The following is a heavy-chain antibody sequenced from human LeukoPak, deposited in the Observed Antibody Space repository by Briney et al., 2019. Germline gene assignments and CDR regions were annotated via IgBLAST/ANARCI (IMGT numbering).Heavy chain of an antibody. D-gene: IGHD6-19*01. V-gene: IGHV1-2*02. J-gene: IGHJ4*02. CDR1: GYTFTGYY. CDR3: ATTSSGWMGSPFDY. CDR2: INPNSGGT. Sequence: GASVKVSCKASGYTFTGYYVHWVRQAPGQGLEWMGWINPNSGGTNYAQKFQGRVAMTRDTSISTAYMELSRLRSDDTAVYYCATTSSGWMGSPFDYWGQGTLVTVSS.